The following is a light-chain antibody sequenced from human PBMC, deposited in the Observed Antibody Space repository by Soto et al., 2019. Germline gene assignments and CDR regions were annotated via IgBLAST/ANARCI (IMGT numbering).Light chain of an antibody. J-gene: IGKJ4*01. Sequence: DIQLTQSPSSLSASVGDKVTISCRASQGINNYLAWYQQKPGQAPKLLIYPTSTLQSGVPSRFSGSGSGTEFTLTSSSLQPEDSATYYCQQLNTFPLFGGGTKVEVQ. CDR2: PTS. V-gene: IGKV1-9*01. CDR3: QQLNTFPL. CDR1: QGINNY.